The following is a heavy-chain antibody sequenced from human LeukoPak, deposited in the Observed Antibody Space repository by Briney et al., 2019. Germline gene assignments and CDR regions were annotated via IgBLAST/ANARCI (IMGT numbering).Heavy chain of an antibody. V-gene: IGHV3-73*01. CDR2: IRSKANSYAT. CDR1: GFTFSGSA. D-gene: IGHD6-13*01. Sequence: PGGSLRLSCAASGFTFSGSAMHWVRQASGKGLEWVGRIRSKANSYATAYAASVKGRFTISRDDSKNTAYLQMNSLKTEDTAVYYCTRNIAAAGRGQWAFDIWGQGTMVTVSS. J-gene: IGHJ3*02. CDR3: TRNIAAAGRGQWAFDI.